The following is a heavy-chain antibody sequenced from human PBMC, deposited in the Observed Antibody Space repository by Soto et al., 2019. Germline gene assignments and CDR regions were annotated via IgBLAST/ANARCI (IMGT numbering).Heavy chain of an antibody. CDR3: ARGRYCLTGRCFPNWFDS. V-gene: IGHV4-30-4*01. J-gene: IGHJ5*01. D-gene: IGHD2-15*01. CDR2: IYKSTAT. CDR1: GDSISTVDYF. Sequence: TLSLTCSVSGDSISTVDYFWAWIRQPPGQALEYIGYIYKSTATYYNPSFESRVAISLDTSKSQFSLTVTSVTAADTAVYFCARGRYCLTGRCFPNWFDSWGQGTLVTVSS.